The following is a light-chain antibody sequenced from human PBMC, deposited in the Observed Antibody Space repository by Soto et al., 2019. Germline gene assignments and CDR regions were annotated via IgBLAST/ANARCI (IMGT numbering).Light chain of an antibody. CDR2: GAS. V-gene: IGKV3-20*01. CDR3: QQYGSSGT. Sequence: EIVMPQSPATLSVSPGERATLSCRAGQSVSSNLAWYQQKPGQAPRLLIYGASNRATGIPDRFSGSGSGTDFTLTISRLEPEDVAVYYCQQYGSSGTFGQGTKVDI. J-gene: IGKJ1*01. CDR1: QSVSSN.